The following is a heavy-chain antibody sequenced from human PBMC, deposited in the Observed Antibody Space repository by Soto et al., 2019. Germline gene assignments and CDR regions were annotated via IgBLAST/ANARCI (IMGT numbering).Heavy chain of an antibody. V-gene: IGHV1-2*02. CDR1: GYTFTVYY. CDR2: INPKSGCT. Sequence: GASVKVSCKASGYTFTVYYRHWVRQAPGQGLEWMGWINPKSGCTMYPQKFQGRVTMTWDTSISTAYLALTRLRYDDTAVLYCWRELAKGGESAGIDYWGQGTLVTVSS. J-gene: IGHJ4*02. CDR3: WRELAKGGESAGIDY. D-gene: IGHD2-21*01.